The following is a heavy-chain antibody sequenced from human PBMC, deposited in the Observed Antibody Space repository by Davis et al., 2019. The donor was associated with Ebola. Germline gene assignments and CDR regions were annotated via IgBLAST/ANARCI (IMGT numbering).Heavy chain of an antibody. CDR1: GFTLSSFG. V-gene: IGHV3-48*04. J-gene: IGHJ4*02. CDR2: ISTISSTI. Sequence: PGGSLRLSCAASGFTLSSFGMNWVRQAPGKGLEWVSYISTISSTIYYADSVKGRFTISRDSARNSLYLQMNSLRAEDTAVYYCARGVFSSWPHFDHWGQGTLVTVSS. D-gene: IGHD2-15*01. CDR3: ARGVFSSWPHFDH.